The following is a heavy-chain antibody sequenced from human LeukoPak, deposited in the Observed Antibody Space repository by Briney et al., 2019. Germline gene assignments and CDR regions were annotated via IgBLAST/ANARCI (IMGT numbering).Heavy chain of an antibody. D-gene: IGHD3-3*01. J-gene: IGHJ4*02. CDR2: ISSSSSYK. CDR1: GFTFSSYE. Sequence: GGSLRLSCAASGFTFSSYEMNWVRQAPGKGLEWVSYISSSSSYKYYAESVKGRFTISRDNAKNSLYLQMNSLRAEDTAVYYCAREGFLEWSRVGGQGTLVTVSS. V-gene: IGHV3-21*05. CDR3: AREGFLEWSRV.